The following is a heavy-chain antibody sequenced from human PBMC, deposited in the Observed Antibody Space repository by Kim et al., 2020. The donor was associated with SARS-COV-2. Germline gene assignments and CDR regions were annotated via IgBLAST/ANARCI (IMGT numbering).Heavy chain of an antibody. V-gene: IGHV3-53*01. J-gene: IGHJ4*02. Sequence: YYADSGKGRLTIPSDNSKNTLYLQMNSLRAEDTAVYYCARSIAAHRGFDYWGQGTLVTVSS. CDR3: ARSIAAHRGFDY. D-gene: IGHD6-6*01.